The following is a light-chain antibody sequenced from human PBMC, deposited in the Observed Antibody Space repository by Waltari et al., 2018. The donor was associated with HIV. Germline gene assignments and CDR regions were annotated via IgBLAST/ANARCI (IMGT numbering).Light chain of an antibody. J-gene: IGLJ2*01. Sequence: QAVVTQEPSLTVSPGGTVTPTCGPSTGPVNRGHQPYWLQQKPAQAPRTLFYETNNKHSWTPARFSGSLLCGKAALTLSAAQPEDEATYYCLLSYAGARPVVFGGGTQLTVL. V-gene: IGLV7-46*01. CDR2: ETN. CDR3: LLSYAGARPVV. CDR1: TGPVNRGHQ.